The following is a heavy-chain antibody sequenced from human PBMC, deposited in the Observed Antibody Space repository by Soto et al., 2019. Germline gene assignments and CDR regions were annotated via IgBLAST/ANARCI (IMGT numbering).Heavy chain of an antibody. J-gene: IGHJ4*02. CDR2: IKQDGSEK. D-gene: IGHD6-13*01. CDR3: ARDLRGAAGYDY. CDR1: VFTCISYW. V-gene: IGHV3-7*01. Sequence: GSLRLSGAASVFTCISYWMSWVRQAPGKGLEWVANIKQDGSEKYYVDSVKGRFTISRDNAKNSLYLQMNSLRAEDTAVYYCARDLRGAAGYDYWGQGTLVTVSS.